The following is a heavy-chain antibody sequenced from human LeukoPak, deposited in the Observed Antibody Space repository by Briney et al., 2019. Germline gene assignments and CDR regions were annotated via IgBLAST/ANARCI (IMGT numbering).Heavy chain of an antibody. CDR1: GFTFDDYG. CDR3: ARVGVVSSSWLLY. V-gene: IGHV3-20*04. J-gene: IGHJ4*02. D-gene: IGHD6-13*01. CDR2: INWTGGST. Sequence: PGGSLRLSCAASGFTFDDYGMTWVRQAPGKGLEWVSGINWTGGSTAYADSVKGRFTISRDNAKNSLYLHMNSLRAEDTAVYYCARVGVVSSSWLLYWGQGTLVTVSS.